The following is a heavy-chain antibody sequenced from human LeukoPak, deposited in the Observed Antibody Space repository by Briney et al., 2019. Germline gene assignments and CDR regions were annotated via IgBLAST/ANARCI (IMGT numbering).Heavy chain of an antibody. Sequence: SGGSLRLSCATSGFPFSAYDVHWVRQAPGKGLEWVSAFGSAGDTYYPGAARGRFTISRDYAKNSLYLQMNSLRAGNTAVYFCVKGALPGDNWYFDLWGRGTLVTVAS. CDR1: GFPFSAYD. J-gene: IGHJ2*01. CDR2: FGSAGDT. V-gene: IGHV3-13*01. CDR3: VKGALPGDNWYFDL.